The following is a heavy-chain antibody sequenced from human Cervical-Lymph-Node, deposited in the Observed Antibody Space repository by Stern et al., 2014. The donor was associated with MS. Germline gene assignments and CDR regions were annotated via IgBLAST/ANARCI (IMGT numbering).Heavy chain of an antibody. D-gene: IGHD2-15*01. CDR3: ARGVVSNRAAATLHNLFDP. CDR2: IIPIIGLA. V-gene: IGHV1-69*09. CDR1: GGTFSSSYA. Sequence: VQLVESGAEVKKPGSSMNVSCKTSGGTFSSSYAITWMRQAPGQRLEWLGRIIPIIGLANYAQKFQGRVTITADTSTSTTYMEMSSLGSEDTAVYYCARGVVSNRAAATLHNLFDPWGQGTLVTVS. J-gene: IGHJ5*02.